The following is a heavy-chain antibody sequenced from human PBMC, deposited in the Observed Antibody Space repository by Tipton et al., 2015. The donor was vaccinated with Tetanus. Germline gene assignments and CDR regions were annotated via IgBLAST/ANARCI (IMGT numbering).Heavy chain of an antibody. Sequence: GLVKPSETLSLTCTVSGGSVSSGSYYWSWIRQPPGKGLEWIGYIYYSGSTNYNPSLKSRVTISVDTSKNQFSLKLSSVTAADTAVYYCARFGKVGAPGDYLGYFDYWGQGTLVTVSS. CDR2: IYYSGST. CDR1: GGSVSSGSYY. CDR3: ARFGKVGAPGDYLGYFDY. D-gene: IGHD1-26*01. V-gene: IGHV4-61*01. J-gene: IGHJ4*02.